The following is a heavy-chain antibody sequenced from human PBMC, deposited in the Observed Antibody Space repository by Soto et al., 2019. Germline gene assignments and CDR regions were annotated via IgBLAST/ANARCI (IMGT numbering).Heavy chain of an antibody. J-gene: IGHJ4*02. D-gene: IGHD3-22*01. CDR1: GGSISSYY. V-gene: IGHV4-59*01. CDR3: ARLFGPSAYYDSSGPDY. Sequence: ETLSLTCTVSGGSISSYYWSWIRQPPGKGLEWIGYIYYSGSTNHNPSLKSRVTISVDTSKNQFSLKLSSVTAADTAVYYCARLFGPSAYYDSSGPDYWGQGTLVTVSS. CDR2: IYYSGST.